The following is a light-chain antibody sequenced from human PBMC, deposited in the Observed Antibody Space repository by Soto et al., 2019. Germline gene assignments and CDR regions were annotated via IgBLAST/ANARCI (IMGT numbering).Light chain of an antibody. CDR2: SND. CDR1: ISNIGTNT. CDR3: ATWDDSLNGVV. J-gene: IGLJ2*01. V-gene: IGLV1-44*01. Sequence: QSVLTQPPSASGTPGQRVSISCSGGISNIGTNTVNWYQHLPGTAPKLLIFSNDERPSGVPDRFSGSKSGTSASLAISGLQSDDEADYYCATWDDSLNGVVFGGGTKLTVL.